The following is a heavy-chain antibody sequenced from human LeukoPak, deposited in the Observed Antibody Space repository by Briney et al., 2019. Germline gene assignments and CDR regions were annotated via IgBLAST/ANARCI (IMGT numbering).Heavy chain of an antibody. J-gene: IGHJ1*01. V-gene: IGHV4-59*08. CDR2: IYYSGST. Sequence: SETLSLTCTVSGGSISSYYWSWIRQPPGKGLEWIGYIYYSGSTNHNPSLKSRVTISVDTSKNQFSLKLSSVTAADTAVYYCARHQRPQGEAAYFQHWGQGTLVTVSS. CDR3: ARHQRPQGEAAYFQH. CDR1: GGSISSYY.